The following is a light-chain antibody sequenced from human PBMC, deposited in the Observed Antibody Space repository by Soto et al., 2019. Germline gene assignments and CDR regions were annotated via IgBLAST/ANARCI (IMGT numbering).Light chain of an antibody. CDR3: QQANSFPRT. CDR1: QGIGSW. V-gene: IGKV1-12*01. J-gene: IGKJ1*01. Sequence: DIQMTQSPSSVSASVGDRVTITCRASQGIGSWLAWYQQRPGKAPKLLIYAASSLESGVPSRFSGSGSGTHFTLTISSLQPEDFATYYCQQANSFPRTFCQGTKVEIK. CDR2: AAS.